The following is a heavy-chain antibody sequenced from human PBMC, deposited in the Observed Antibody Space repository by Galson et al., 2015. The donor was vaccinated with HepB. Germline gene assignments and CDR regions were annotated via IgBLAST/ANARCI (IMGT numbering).Heavy chain of an antibody. D-gene: IGHD3-9*01. CDR3: ATDRGRYSRLDY. CDR2: FDPEDGET. V-gene: IGHV1-24*01. Sequence: SVKVSCKVSGYTLTELSMHWVRQAPGKGLEWMGGFDPEDGETIYAQKFQGRVTMTEDTSTDTAYMELSSLRSEDTAVYYCATDRGRYSRLDYRGQGTLVTVSS. J-gene: IGHJ4*02. CDR1: GYTLTELS.